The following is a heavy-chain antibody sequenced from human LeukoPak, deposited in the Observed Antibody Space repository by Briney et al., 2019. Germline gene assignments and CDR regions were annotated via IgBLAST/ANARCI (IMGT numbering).Heavy chain of an antibody. V-gene: IGHV3-21*01. CDR2: ISSSSSYI. D-gene: IGHD6-19*01. Sequence: GGSLRLSCAASGFTFSSYSMNWVRQAPGKGLEWVSSISSSSSYIYYADSVKGRFTISRDNAKNSLYLQMNSLRAEDTAVYYCARDSSGWYPTNNWLDPWGQGTLVTVSS. CDR3: ARDSSGWYPTNNWLDP. CDR1: GFTFSSYS. J-gene: IGHJ5*02.